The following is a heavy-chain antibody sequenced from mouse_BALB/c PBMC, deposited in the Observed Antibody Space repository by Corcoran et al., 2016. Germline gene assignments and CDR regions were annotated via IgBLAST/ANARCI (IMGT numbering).Heavy chain of an antibody. CDR3: AREVEQLGLHWFVY. Sequence: QIQLVQAGPELKKPGETVKISCKASGYTFTNYGMNWVKQAPGKGFMWMGWINTYTGEPTYVDDFKGRFAFSLETSASTAYLQINNLKNEDMATYFCAREVEQLGLHWFVYWGHGTLVTVSA. J-gene: IGHJ3*01. CDR1: GYTFTNYG. CDR2: INTYTGEP. V-gene: IGHV9-1*02. D-gene: IGHD3-1*01.